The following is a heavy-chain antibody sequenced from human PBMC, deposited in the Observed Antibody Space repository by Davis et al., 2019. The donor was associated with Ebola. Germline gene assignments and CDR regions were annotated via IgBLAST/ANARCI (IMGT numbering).Heavy chain of an antibody. Sequence: SVKVSCKASGYTFTSYGISWVRQAPGQGLEWMGGIIPIFGTANYAQKFQGRATITADESTRTAYMELSSLRSEDTAVYYCAIGGPYCGGDCFYYYYGMDVWGQGTTVTVSS. CDR3: AIGGPYCGGDCFYYYYGMDV. CDR1: GYTFTSYG. V-gene: IGHV1-69*13. J-gene: IGHJ6*02. CDR2: IIPIFGTA. D-gene: IGHD2-21*01.